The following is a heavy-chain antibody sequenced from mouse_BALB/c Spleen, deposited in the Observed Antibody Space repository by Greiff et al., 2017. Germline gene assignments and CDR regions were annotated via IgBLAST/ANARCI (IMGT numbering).Heavy chain of an antibody. D-gene: IGHD1-1*01. CDR1: GFAFSSYD. V-gene: IGHV5-12-1*01. Sequence: EVNVVESGGGLVKPGGSLKLSCAASGFAFSSYDMSWVRQTPEKRLEWVAYISSGGGSTYYPDTVKGRFTISRDNAKNTLYLQMSSLKSEDTAMYYCARHAYYCGSGYFDYWGQGTTLTVSS. CDR3: ARHAYYCGSGYFDY. CDR2: ISSGGGST. J-gene: IGHJ2*01.